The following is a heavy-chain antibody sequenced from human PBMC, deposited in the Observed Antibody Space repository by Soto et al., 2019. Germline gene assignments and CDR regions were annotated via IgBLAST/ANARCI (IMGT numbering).Heavy chain of an antibody. V-gene: IGHV2-26*01. Sequence: QVTLKESGPALVKPTETLTLTCTVSGFSLTTGKMGVSWIRQPPGKALEWLAHIFSDNERSYSTSLQGRLTISKDTSGSQVVLSMTNVDLVDTATYYCARMNVDSYQFYYAMDVWGQGTTVTVSS. CDR1: GFSLTTGKMG. CDR3: ARMNVDSYQFYYAMDV. CDR2: IFSDNER. J-gene: IGHJ6*02. D-gene: IGHD4-17*01.